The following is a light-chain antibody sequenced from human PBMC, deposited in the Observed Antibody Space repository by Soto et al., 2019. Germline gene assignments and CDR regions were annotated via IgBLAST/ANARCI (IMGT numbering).Light chain of an antibody. CDR2: GAS. CDR1: QNFSSNF. J-gene: IGKJ2*01. Sequence: EIVFTQSPGTLSLSPGERATLSCRASQNFSSNFLAWYQQKPGQAPRLLIYGASFRATGIPDRFSGSWSGTDFTLIISRLEPEDFAVYYCQQYGTSPYTFGQGTK. CDR3: QQYGTSPYT. V-gene: IGKV3-20*01.